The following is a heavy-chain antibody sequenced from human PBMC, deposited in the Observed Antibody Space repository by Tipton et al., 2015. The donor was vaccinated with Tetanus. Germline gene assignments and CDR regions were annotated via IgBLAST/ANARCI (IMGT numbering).Heavy chain of an antibody. J-gene: IGHJ5*02. V-gene: IGHV4-39*02. D-gene: IGHD2/OR15-2a*01. CDR1: GASISDKKYY. CDR2: IYFEGST. CDR3: ARHLYGYWFDP. Sequence: PGLVKPSETLSLTCTVFGASISDKKYYWGWIRQAPGKGLEWIASIYFEGSTYYSPSLRSRLTIDVDTSQNLFSLTLTSVTAADTAVYYCARHLYGYWFDPWGQGALVTVSS.